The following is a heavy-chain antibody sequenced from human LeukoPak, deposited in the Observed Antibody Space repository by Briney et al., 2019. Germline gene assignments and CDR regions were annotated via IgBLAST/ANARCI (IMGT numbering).Heavy chain of an antibody. J-gene: IGHJ4*02. CDR1: DFSFNRYL. CDR3: VRGLWTAMGAGAY. Sequence: PGGSPRLSCVVSDFSFNRYLMHWVRQAPGKGLEWVTSISDDGTNKYHSDSVRGRFTISRDNSKSTLYLQMDSLRIEDTSMYYCVRGLWTAMGAGAYWGQGTLVAVSS. CDR2: ISDDGTNK. V-gene: IGHV3-30-3*01. D-gene: IGHD5-18*01.